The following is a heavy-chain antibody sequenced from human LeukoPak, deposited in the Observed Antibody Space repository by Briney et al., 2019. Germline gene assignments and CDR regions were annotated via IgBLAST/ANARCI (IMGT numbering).Heavy chain of an antibody. CDR1: GFSFKTYS. CDR3: AKEGGIVVAGGRDN. CDR2: ISGNGRKI. Sequence: GGSLRLSCAASGFSFKTYSMTWVRQARGKGPEWVSDISGNGRKIFYADSVRGRFTISRDNSKNMLYLQMSSLRADDTAVYFCAKEGGIVVAGGRDNWGQGTLVTVSS. J-gene: IGHJ4*02. D-gene: IGHD6-19*01. V-gene: IGHV3-23*01.